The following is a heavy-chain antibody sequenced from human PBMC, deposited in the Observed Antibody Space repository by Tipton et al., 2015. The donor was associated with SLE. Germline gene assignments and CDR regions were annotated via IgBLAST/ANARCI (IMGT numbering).Heavy chain of an antibody. V-gene: IGHV4-59*11. CDR2: VYDSGRT. J-gene: IGHJ4*02. D-gene: IGHD3-3*01. CDR3: TRGLPHDFWSAYSLDY. Sequence: TLSLTCTVSGDSISRHYWTWIRQPPGRGLEWIGCVYDSGRTNYNPSLKSRVTISLDTSKNQFSLKVRSLTAADTAVYYCTRGLPHDFWSAYSLDYWGQGTLVTVSS. CDR1: GDSISRHY.